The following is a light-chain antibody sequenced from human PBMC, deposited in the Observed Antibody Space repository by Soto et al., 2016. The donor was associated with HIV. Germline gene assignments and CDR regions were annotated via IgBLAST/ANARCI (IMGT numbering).Light chain of an antibody. CDR1: SLRSYY. V-gene: IGLV3-19*01. J-gene: IGLJ2*01. Sequence: SSELTQDPAVSVALGQTVRITCQGDSLRSYYASWYQQKPGQAPVLVIYGKNNRPSGIPDRFSGSSSGNTASLTITGAQAEDEADYYCNSRDTGDNYVVFGGGTKLTVL. CDR2: GKN. CDR3: NSRDTGDNYVV.